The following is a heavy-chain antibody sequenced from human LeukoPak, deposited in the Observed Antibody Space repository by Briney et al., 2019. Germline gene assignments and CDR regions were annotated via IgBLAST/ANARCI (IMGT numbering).Heavy chain of an antibody. V-gene: IGHV3-66*01. Sequence: PGGSLRLSCAASGFTFSSNYMSWVRQAPGKGLEWVSVIYSGGSTYYADSVKGRFTISRDNSKNTLYLQMNSLRAEDTAVYYCARAATVVTPAYFDYWGQGTLVTVSS. CDR1: GFTFSSNY. CDR2: IYSGGST. J-gene: IGHJ4*02. D-gene: IGHD4-23*01. CDR3: ARAATVVTPAYFDY.